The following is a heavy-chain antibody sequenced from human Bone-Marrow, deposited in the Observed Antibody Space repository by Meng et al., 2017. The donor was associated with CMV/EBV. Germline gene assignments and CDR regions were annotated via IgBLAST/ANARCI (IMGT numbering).Heavy chain of an antibody. V-gene: IGHV1-8*02. CDR3: ARGRYCSCTSCYYYYGMDV. D-gene: IGHD2-2*01. CDR1: GYTFTSYD. J-gene: IGHJ6*02. Sequence: ASVKVSCKPSGYTFTSYDINWVRQATGQRLEWMGWMNPNSGNTGYAQKFQGRVTMTRNTSISTAYLELSSLRSEDTAVYYCARGRYCSCTSCYYYYGMDVWGQGTTVTVSS. CDR2: MNPNSGNT.